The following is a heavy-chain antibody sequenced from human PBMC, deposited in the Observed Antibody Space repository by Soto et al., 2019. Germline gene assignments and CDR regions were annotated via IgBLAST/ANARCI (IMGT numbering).Heavy chain of an antibody. V-gene: IGHV1-69*12. J-gene: IGHJ6*02. CDR3: ARDRFMRGNSYYYGMDV. Sequence: QVQLVQSGAEVKKPGSSVKVSCKSSGGAFNKFAITWVRQAPGQGLEWMGAIIPFFSTPYYAQRLQGRVTIHADESTSTSYMELSSLRAEDTAIYYCARDRFMRGNSYYYGMDVWGQGTTVTVSS. CDR2: IIPFFSTP. D-gene: IGHD3-10*01. CDR1: GGAFNKFA.